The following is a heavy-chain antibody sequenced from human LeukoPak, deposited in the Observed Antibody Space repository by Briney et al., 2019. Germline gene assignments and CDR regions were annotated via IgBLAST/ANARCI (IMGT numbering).Heavy chain of an antibody. J-gene: IGHJ5*02. CDR2: IWYDGSNK. CDR3: AKDAKVPYSNYVNWFDP. Sequence: PGRSLRLSCAASGFTFSSYGMHWVRQAPGKGLEWVAVIWYDGSNKYYADSVKGRFTISRDNSKNTLYLQMDSLRAEDTAVYYCAKDAKVPYSNYVNWFDPWGQGTLVTVSS. CDR1: GFTFSSYG. D-gene: IGHD4-11*01. V-gene: IGHV3-33*06.